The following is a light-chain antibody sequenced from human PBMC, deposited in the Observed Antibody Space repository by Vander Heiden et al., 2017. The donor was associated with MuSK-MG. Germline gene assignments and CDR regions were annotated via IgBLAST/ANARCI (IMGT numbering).Light chain of an antibody. V-gene: IGLV2-11*01. CDR3: CSSASNYLVV. J-gene: IGLJ2*01. Sequence: QSALTHPRSVSGSPGQSVTISCTGTSSDVGGYNYVSWYQQHPGNAPKLMMVDVSKRPSGVPDRVSASKSGNNASPNTSALQAEDEADDYCCSSASNYLVVFGGGTKLTVL. CDR2: DVS. CDR1: SSDVGGYNY.